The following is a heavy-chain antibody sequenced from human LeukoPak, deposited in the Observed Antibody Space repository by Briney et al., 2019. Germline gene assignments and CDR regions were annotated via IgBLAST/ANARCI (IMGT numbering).Heavy chain of an antibody. CDR3: ASQLLWSGHKY. Sequence: PSETLSLTCTVYGGSFSGYYWSWIRHPPGKGLQWIGEINHSGITNYNPSLKSRVTISVDTSKDQFSLKLSSVTAADTAVYYCASQLLWSGHKYWGQGTLVTVSS. V-gene: IGHV4-34*01. CDR1: GGSFSGYY. D-gene: IGHD3-3*01. CDR2: INHSGIT. J-gene: IGHJ4*02.